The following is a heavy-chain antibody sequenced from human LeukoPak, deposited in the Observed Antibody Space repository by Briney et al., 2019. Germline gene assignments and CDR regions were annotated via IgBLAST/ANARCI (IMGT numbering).Heavy chain of an antibody. Sequence: SETLSLTCTVSGGSISSGSYYWSWIRQPAGKGLEWIGRIYTSGSTNYNPSLKSRVTISVDTSRNQFSLNLSSVTAADTAVYYCARLNRPDNNWFDPWGQGTLVTVSS. J-gene: IGHJ5*02. CDR3: ARLNRPDNNWFDP. V-gene: IGHV4-61*02. CDR2: IYTSGST. CDR1: GGSISSGSYY. D-gene: IGHD1-14*01.